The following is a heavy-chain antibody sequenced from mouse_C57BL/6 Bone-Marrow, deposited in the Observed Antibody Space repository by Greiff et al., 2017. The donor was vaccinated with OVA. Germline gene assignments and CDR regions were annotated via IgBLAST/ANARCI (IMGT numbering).Heavy chain of an antibody. CDR2: IHPNSGST. CDR3: ARYDYDEEAWFAY. J-gene: IGHJ3*01. CDR1: GYTFTSYW. Sequence: QVQLQQPGAELVKPGASVKLSCKASGYTFTSYWMHWVKQRPGQGLEWIGMIHPNSGSTNYNEKFKSKATLTVDKSSSTAYMQLSSLTSKDSAVYYCARYDYDEEAWFAYWGQGTLVTVSA. V-gene: IGHV1-64*01. D-gene: IGHD2-4*01.